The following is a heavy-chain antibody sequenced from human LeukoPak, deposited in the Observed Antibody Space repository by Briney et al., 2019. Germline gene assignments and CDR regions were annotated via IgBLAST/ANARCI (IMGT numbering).Heavy chain of an antibody. CDR1: GFTFSNHV. Sequence: PGGSLRLSCAASGFTFSNHVMHWVRQAPGKGLQWVAFIRLDDSTEYSADSVKGRFTISRDNSKNTLYLQMNRLRPEDTAVYYCAKSMLRGYYYMDVWGKGTTVIISS. CDR3: AKSMLRGYYYMDV. CDR2: IRLDDSTE. D-gene: IGHD3-10*01. V-gene: IGHV3-30*02. J-gene: IGHJ6*03.